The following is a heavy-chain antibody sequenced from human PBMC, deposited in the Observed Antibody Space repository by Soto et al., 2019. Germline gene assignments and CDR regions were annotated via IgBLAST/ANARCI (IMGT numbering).Heavy chain of an antibody. CDR1: GFTFSDYA. Sequence: VQLVESGGGVVQPGRSLRLSCAASGFTFSDYAMHWVRQAPGKGREWVAVVSHDGRNTHYADSVKGRFTISRDSYKNTVSLEMTSLRAEDTAVYYCAKGGRQWLVTSDFNYWGQGALVTVSS. V-gene: IGHV3-30*18. D-gene: IGHD6-19*01. J-gene: IGHJ4*02. CDR3: AKGGRQWLVTSDFNY. CDR2: VSHDGRNT.